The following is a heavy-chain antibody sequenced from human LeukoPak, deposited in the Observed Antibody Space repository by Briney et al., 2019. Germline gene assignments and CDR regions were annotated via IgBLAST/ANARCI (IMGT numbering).Heavy chain of an antibody. CDR3: ARNYYGSGTTPYYQMDV. D-gene: IGHD3-10*01. V-gene: IGHV4-39*01. CDR1: GGSIRSSSYY. CDR2: IYYSGST. Sequence: PSETLSLTCSVSGGSIRSSSYYWGWMRQTPGKGLEWIGSIYYSGSTYYNPSLKSRVTISVDTSKNQFSLKVSPVTAADTAVYYCARNYYGSGTTPYYQMDVWGKGTTVTISS. J-gene: IGHJ6*03.